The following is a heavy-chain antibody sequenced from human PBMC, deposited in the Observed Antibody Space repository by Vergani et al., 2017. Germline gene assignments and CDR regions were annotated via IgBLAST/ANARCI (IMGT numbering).Heavy chain of an antibody. CDR2: ISGSGGST. D-gene: IGHD2-21*02. J-gene: IGHJ3*02. Sequence: VQLVESGGGLVQPGWSLRLSCAASGFTFSSYAMNWVRQAPGKGLEWVSAISGSGGSTYYADSVKGRFTISRDNSKNTLYMQMNSLRAEETAVYYCAEEDSTVTGAFDIWGQGTMVTVSS. V-gene: IGHV3-23*04. CDR3: AEEDSTVTGAFDI. CDR1: GFTFSSYA.